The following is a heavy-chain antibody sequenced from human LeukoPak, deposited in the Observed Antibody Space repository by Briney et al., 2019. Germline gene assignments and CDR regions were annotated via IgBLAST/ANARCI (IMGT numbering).Heavy chain of an antibody. CDR1: GYTFTGYY. J-gene: IGHJ5*02. D-gene: IGHD3-22*01. V-gene: IGHV1-2*02. CDR3: ARNYYDSSGYPLRKNWFDP. Sequence: ASVKVSCRASGYTFTGYYMHWVRQAPGQGLEWMGWINPNSGGTNYAQNFQGRVTMTRDTSISTAYMELSRLRSDDTAVYYCARNYYDSSGYPLRKNWFDPWGQGTLVTVSS. CDR2: INPNSGGT.